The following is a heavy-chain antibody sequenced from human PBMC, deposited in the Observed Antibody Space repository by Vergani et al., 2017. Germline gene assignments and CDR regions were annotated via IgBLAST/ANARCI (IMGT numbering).Heavy chain of an antibody. Sequence: EVQLVESGGGLVQPGGSLRLSCAASGFTFSSYSMNWVRQAPGKGLEWVSSISSSSSYIYYADSVKGRFTISRDNAKNSLYLQMNSLRAEDTAVYYCAXDPSFGGWVTAPRGAFDIWGQGTMVTVSS. J-gene: IGHJ3*02. V-gene: IGHV3-21*01. D-gene: IGHD2-21*02. CDR1: GFTFSSYS. CDR3: AXDPSFGGWVTAPRGAFDI. CDR2: ISSSSSYI.